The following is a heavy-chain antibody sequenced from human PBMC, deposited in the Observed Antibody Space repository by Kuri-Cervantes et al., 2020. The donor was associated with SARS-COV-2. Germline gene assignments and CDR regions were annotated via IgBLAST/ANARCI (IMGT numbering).Heavy chain of an antibody. J-gene: IGHJ6*02. D-gene: IGHD6-13*01. CDR3: ARGGPRSSLYSSSWAPYNYYYYYGMDV. CDR1: GVSFSGYY. CDR2: INHSGST. Sequence: SQTLSLTCAVYGVSFSGYYWGWIRQPPGKGLEWIGVINHSGSTNYNPSLKSRVTISVDTSKNQFSLKLSSVTAADTAVYYCARGGPRSSLYSSSWAPYNYYYYYGMDVCGQGITV. V-gene: IGHV4-34*01.